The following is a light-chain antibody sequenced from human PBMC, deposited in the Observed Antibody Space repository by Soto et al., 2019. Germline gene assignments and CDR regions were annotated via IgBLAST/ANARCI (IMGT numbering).Light chain of an antibody. J-gene: IGLJ2*01. CDR3: GTWDSSLSVVV. CDR1: SSNIGNND. Sequence: QSVLTQPPSVSAAPGQKVTISCSGSSSNIGNNDVSWYQQVPGTAPKLLISDNNKRPSGIPDRFSGSKSATSATLGITGLPPGDEADYYCGTWDSSLSVVVFGGGTKLTVL. CDR2: DNN. V-gene: IGLV1-51*01.